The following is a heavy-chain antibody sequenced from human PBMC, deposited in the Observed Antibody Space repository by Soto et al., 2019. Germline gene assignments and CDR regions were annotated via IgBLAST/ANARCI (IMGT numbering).Heavy chain of an antibody. V-gene: IGHV3-23*01. J-gene: IGHJ4*02. CDR2: ISGSGGST. CDR3: ATGASVANDY. D-gene: IGHD2-15*01. Sequence: EVQLLESGGGLVQPGGSPRLSCAASGFTFRSYAMSWFRQAPGKGLEWVSAISGSGGSTYYADSVKGRFTISRDNSKNTLYLQMNSLRAEDTAVYYCATGASVANDYWGQGTLVTVSS. CDR1: GFTFRSYA.